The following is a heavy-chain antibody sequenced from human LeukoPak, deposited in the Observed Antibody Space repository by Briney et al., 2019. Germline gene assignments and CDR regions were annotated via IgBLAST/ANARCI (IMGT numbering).Heavy chain of an antibody. CDR2: INPKNGDT. Sequence: ASVKVSCKASGYTFTAYYIHWVRQAPGQGLEWMGRINPKNGDTNYAQKFQDRVTMTRDTSISTAYMELSRLRSDDTAVYYCARDDTRRVGATPMNYYYYYYYMDVWGKGTTVTISS. V-gene: IGHV1-2*06. D-gene: IGHD1-26*01. CDR1: GYTFTAYY. J-gene: IGHJ6*03. CDR3: ARDDTRRVGATPMNYYYYYYYMDV.